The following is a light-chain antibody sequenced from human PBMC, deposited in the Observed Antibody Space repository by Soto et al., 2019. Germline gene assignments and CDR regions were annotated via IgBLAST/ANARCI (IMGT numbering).Light chain of an antibody. CDR3: HQYNNWPPIT. Sequence: EIVMTQSPATLSVSPGERATLSCRASQSVSSNLAWYQQKPGQAPRLLIYGASTRANGIPARFSGSGSGTEFTLSISSLQSEDFTLYYCHQYNNWPPITFGQGTRLESK. V-gene: IGKV3-15*01. CDR2: GAS. CDR1: QSVSSN. J-gene: IGKJ5*01.